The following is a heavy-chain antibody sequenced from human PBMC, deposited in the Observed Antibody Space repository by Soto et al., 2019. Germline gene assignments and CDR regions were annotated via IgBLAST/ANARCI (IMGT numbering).Heavy chain of an antibody. CDR2: IGAYNGNT. D-gene: IGHD1-26*01. CDR1: GYTFTSYG. V-gene: IGHV1-18*01. CDR3: ARDGFREVGATRSTGLPFDY. Sequence: QVQLVQSGAEVKKPGASVKVSCKASGYTFTSYGISWVRQAPGQGLEWMGWIGAYNGNTNYAQKLQGRVTMTTDTSTSTAYMELRSLRSDDTAVYYCARDGFREVGATRSTGLPFDYWGQGTLVTVSS. J-gene: IGHJ4*02.